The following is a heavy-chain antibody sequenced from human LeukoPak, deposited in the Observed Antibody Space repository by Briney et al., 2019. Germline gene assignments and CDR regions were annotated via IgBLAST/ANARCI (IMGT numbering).Heavy chain of an antibody. Sequence: SETLSLTCAVYGGSFSGYYWSWIRQPPGKGLEWIGEINHSRSNNYNPSLKSRVTISVDTSKNQFSLKLSSVTAADTAVYYCARAVRGVIQAINFDYWGQGTLVTVSS. CDR2: INHSRSN. CDR3: ARAVRGVIQAINFDY. CDR1: GGSFSGYY. J-gene: IGHJ4*02. D-gene: IGHD3-10*01. V-gene: IGHV4-34*01.